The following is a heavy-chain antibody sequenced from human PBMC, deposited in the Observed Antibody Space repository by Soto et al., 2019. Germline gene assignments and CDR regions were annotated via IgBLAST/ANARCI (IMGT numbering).Heavy chain of an antibody. CDR3: AKYSTSSSFDH. CDR1: GFTFRSYW. V-gene: IGHV3-74*01. Sequence: EVQLVESGGGLVQPGGSLRLSCAASGFTFRSYWMHWVRQAPGKGLVWVSRINSDGSSTNYADSVKGRFTISRDNAKNTLYLQMNSLRAEDTAVYYCAKYSTSSSFDHWGQGTLVTVSS. CDR2: INSDGSST. J-gene: IGHJ4*02. D-gene: IGHD6-6*01.